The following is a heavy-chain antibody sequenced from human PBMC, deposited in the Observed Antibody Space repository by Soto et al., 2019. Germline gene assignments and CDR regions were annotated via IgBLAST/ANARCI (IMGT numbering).Heavy chain of an antibody. D-gene: IGHD2-15*01. CDR3: ARDRGYDAHNYYYNAMDV. CDR1: GFTFRTYT. J-gene: IGHJ6*02. V-gene: IGHV3-21*01. CDR2: IRGFSPYT. Sequence: EVQLVESGGGLVKPGGSLRLSCISSGFTFRTYTMTWVRQAPGKGLEWVSGIRGFSPYTFYAESVKGRFTISRDNAKNSLYLLMNSLRAEDTAVYYCARDRGYDAHNYYYNAMDVWGQGTTVTVSS.